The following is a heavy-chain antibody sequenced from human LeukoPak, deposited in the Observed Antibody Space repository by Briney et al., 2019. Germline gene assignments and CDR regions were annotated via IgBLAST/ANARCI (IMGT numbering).Heavy chain of an antibody. J-gene: IGHJ6*03. V-gene: IGHV3-7*01. Sequence: GGSLRLSCAASGFTFSSYWMSWVRQAPGKGLEWVANIKKDGSEKYYVDSVKGRFTISRDNAKNSLYLQMNSLRAEDTAVYYCARDAKISSSWYAWTHYYYYMDVWGKGTTVTISS. CDR1: GFTFSSYW. CDR3: ARDAKISSSWYAWTHYYYYMDV. CDR2: IKKDGSEK. D-gene: IGHD6-13*01.